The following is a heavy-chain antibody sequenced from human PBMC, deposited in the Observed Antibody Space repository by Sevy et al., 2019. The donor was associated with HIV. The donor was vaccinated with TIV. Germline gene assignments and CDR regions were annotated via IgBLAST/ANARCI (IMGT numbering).Heavy chain of an antibody. J-gene: IGHJ4*02. Sequence: GGSLRLSCTASGFTFGDYCMSWVRQAPGKGLEWVAFLKSDVYGGTVDHAASVRGRFVISRDDSKTIAYLQMTDLKTEDTGVYYCTRWKAAQSMFDYWGQGALVTVSS. CDR1: GFTFGDYC. V-gene: IGHV3-49*04. D-gene: IGHD6-13*01. CDR2: LKSDVYGGTV. CDR3: TRWKAAQSMFDY.